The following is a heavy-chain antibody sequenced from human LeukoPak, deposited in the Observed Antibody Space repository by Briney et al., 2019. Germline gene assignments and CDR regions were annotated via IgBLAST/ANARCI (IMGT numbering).Heavy chain of an antibody. J-gene: IGHJ6*03. CDR1: GFTVSSNY. CDR2: IYSGGGT. D-gene: IGHD1-26*01. Sequence: GGSLRLSCAASGFTVSSNYMTWVRQAPGKGLEWVSVIYSGGGTYYADSVKGRFTISRDNAKNSLFLQMNNLNPDDTAVYFCARDPYSGNYGNYYYYYYMDVWGKGTTVTISS. CDR3: ARDPYSGNYGNYYYYYYMDV. V-gene: IGHV3-53*01.